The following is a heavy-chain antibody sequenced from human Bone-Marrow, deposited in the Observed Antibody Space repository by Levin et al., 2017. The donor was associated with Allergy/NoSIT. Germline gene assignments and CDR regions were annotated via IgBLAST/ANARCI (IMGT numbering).Heavy chain of an antibody. CDR3: TTLCGGDCPNWVDP. CDR1: GFPFSLFG. J-gene: IGHJ5*02. D-gene: IGHD2-21*02. Sequence: PGGSLRLSCAASGFPFSLFGVHWVRRPPGKGLEWVAVISHDGTDKYYADSVRGRFTISRDSSENMLFLEMNNLTSGDTAVYYCTTLCGGDCPNWVDPWGQGTLVIVSS. V-gene: IGHV3-30*03. CDR2: ISHDGTDK.